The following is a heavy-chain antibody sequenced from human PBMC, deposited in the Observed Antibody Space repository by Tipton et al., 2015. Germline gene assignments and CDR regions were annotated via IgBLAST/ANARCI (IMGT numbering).Heavy chain of an antibody. V-gene: IGHV1-18*01. CDR1: GYTFTSYG. D-gene: IGHD6-19*01. Sequence: QSGAEVKKPGASVKVSCKASGYTFTSYGLSWVRQAPGQGLEWMGWISAYNANTYYALKLQGRVTMTTDTSTSTAYMELRSLRSDDTAVYYCARDWGEYTSGWSWGQGTLVTVSS. J-gene: IGHJ5*02. CDR3: ARDWGEYTSGWS. CDR2: ISAYNANT.